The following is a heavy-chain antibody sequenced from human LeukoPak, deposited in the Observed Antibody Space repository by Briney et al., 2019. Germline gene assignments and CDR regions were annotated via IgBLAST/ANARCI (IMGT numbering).Heavy chain of an antibody. J-gene: IGHJ5*02. V-gene: IGHV4-34*01. Sequence: SETLSLTCAVYGGSFSGYYWSWIRQPPGKGLEWIGEINHSGSTNYNPSLKSRVTISVDTSKNQFSLKLSSVTAADTAVYYCARRRYGSGSYYITWGQGTLVTVSS. CDR2: INHSGST. CDR3: ARRRYGSGSYYIT. CDR1: GGSFSGYY. D-gene: IGHD3-10*01.